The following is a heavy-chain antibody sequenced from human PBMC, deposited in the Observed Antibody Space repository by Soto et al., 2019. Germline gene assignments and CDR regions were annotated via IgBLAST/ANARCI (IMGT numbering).Heavy chain of an antibody. CDR2: INSDGSST. Sequence: GGSLRLSCAASGFTFSSYAMSWVRQAPGKGLVWVSRINSDGSSTSYADSVKGRFTISRDNAKNTLYLQMNSLRAEDTAVYYCIAAAGYDYYYGMDVWGQGTTVTVSS. V-gene: IGHV3-74*01. J-gene: IGHJ6*02. CDR3: IAAAGYDYYYGMDV. D-gene: IGHD6-13*01. CDR1: GFTFSSYA.